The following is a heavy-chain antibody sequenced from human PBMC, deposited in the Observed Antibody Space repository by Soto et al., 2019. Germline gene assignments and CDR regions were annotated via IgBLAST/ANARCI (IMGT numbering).Heavy chain of an antibody. CDR1: GFTFSTYS. J-gene: IGHJ4*01. V-gene: IGHV3-33*01. D-gene: IGHD4-17*01. CDR2: IWHDGSNK. CDR3: AREVFRDYSDNI. Sequence: GGSLRLSCAASGFTFSTYSMHWVRQAPGKGLEWVSVIWHDGSNKYYTDSVKGRFTISRDNSKSTLYLQMNSLRAEDTAVYYCAREVFRDYSDNIWGHGTLVTVSS.